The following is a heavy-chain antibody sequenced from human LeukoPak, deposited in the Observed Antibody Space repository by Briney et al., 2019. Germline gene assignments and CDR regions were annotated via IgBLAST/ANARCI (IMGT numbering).Heavy chain of an antibody. CDR1: GGSISSYY. J-gene: IGHJ5*01. Sequence: AETLSLTCTVSGGSISSYYWSWIRQPPGKGLEWIGYLYYTGSIIYNPSLKTRVTMSVDTSKNQFSLKVRSVTAADTAVYYCARSVPSLDYLFDSWGHGTLVT. D-gene: IGHD4-11*01. V-gene: IGHV4-59*01. CDR3: ARSVPSLDYLFDS. CDR2: LYYTGSI.